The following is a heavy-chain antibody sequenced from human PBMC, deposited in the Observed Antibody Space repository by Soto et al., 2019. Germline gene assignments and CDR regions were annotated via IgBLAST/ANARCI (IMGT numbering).Heavy chain of an antibody. CDR1: GYSISSGYY. CDR3: ARDSTRRGACDI. Sequence: SETLSLTCDVSGYSISSGYYWGWIRQPPGKGLEWIGSINHSGSTNYNPSLKSRVTMSVDASKNQFSLKLNSVTAADTAVYYCARDSTRRGACDIWGQGTTVTVSS. V-gene: IGHV4-38-2*02. CDR2: INHSGST. J-gene: IGHJ3*02. D-gene: IGHD1-1*01.